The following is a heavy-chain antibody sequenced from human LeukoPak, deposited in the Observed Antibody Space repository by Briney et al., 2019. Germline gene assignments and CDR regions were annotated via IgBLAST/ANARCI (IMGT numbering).Heavy chain of an antibody. D-gene: IGHD6-19*01. V-gene: IGHV1-2*02. Sequence: ASVKVSCKASVYTFTGYYMHWVRQAPGQGLEWMGWINPNSGGTNYAQKFQGRVTMTRDTSISTAYMELSRLRSDDTAVYYCARDHWGAVAGFDYWGQGTLVTGSS. CDR2: INPNSGGT. CDR1: VYTFTGYY. J-gene: IGHJ4*02. CDR3: ARDHWGAVAGFDY.